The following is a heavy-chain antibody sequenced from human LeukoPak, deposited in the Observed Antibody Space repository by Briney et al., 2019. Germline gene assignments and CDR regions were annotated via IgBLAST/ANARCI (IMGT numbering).Heavy chain of an antibody. Sequence: ASVKVSCKASGYTFTGYYMHWVRQAPGQGLEWMGWINPNSGGTNYAQKFQGRVTMTRDTAISTAYMELSRLRSDDTAVYYCARVALGHCSSTSCYGRDAFDIWGQGTMVTVSS. CDR2: INPNSGGT. D-gene: IGHD2-2*01. J-gene: IGHJ3*02. V-gene: IGHV1-2*02. CDR3: ARVALGHCSSTSCYGRDAFDI. CDR1: GYTFTGYY.